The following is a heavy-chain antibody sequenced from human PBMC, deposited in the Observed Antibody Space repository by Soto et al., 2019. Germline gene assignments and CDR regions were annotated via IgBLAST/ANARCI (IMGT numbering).Heavy chain of an antibody. D-gene: IGHD2-21*02. CDR3: VKDFANRESCDGDCLNY. CDR1: GFTFRNYA. J-gene: IGHJ4*02. CDR2: ISGRDYGT. V-gene: IGHV3-23*01. Sequence: EVQLLESGGGLVQPGGSLRLSCAASGFTFRNYAMTWVRQAPGKGLEWVSLISGRDYGTHYADSVKGRFTISRDNSKNMLYMQMNSLRAADTAVYFCVKDFANRESCDGDCLNYWGQGTLVTVSS.